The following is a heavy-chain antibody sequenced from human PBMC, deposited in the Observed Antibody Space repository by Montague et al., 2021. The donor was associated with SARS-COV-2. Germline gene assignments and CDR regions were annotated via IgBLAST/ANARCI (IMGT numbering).Heavy chain of an antibody. V-gene: IGHV4-39*01. CDR3: ARAGSTGYLATLGA. Sequence: SETLSLTCSVSGGSINSNIYDWSWMRQRPGMERDGIRNIYDSRGTYYNLSRKSRVTISVDTSKNQFSLKLSSVTAADTALYYCARAGSTGYLATLGAWGQGTLVTVSS. J-gene: IGHJ5*02. CDR1: GGSINSNIYD. CDR2: IYDSRGT. D-gene: IGHD3-16*01.